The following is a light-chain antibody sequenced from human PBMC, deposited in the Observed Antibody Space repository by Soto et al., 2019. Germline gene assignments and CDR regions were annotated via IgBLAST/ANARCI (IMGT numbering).Light chain of an antibody. CDR2: GAS. CDR1: QSVSNNY. J-gene: IGKJ1*01. CDR3: QQYNSGWT. V-gene: IGKV3-20*01. Sequence: EIVLTQSPGTLSLSPGERATLSCRASQSVSNNYLAWYQQKPGQAPRLLIYGASNRATGIPDRFSGSGSGTDFTLTISRLEPEDFATYYCQQYNSGWTFGQGTKVDIK.